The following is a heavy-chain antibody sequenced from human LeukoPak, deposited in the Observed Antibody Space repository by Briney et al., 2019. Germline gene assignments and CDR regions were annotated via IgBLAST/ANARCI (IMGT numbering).Heavy chain of an antibody. CDR1: GFSFSTYW. CDR2: IKQDGSEK. D-gene: IGHD6-6*01. V-gene: IGHV3-7*01. J-gene: IGHJ4*02. CDR3: ARDYGSSPRNDY. Sequence: GGSLRLSCAASGFSFSTYWMSWFRQAPGKGLEWVANIKQDGSEKYYVDSVKGRFTISRDNAKNSLYLQMNSLRAEDTAVYYCARDYGSSPRNDYWGQGTLVTVSS.